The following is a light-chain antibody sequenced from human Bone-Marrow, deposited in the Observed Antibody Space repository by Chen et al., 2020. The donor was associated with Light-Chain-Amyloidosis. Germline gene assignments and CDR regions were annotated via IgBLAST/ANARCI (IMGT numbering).Light chain of an antibody. CDR2: LVS. CDR1: QSLLHCNGFNY. V-gene: IGKV2-28*01. J-gene: IGKJ2*01. Sequence: DIVMTQSPLSMPVTPGEPASITCRSSQSLLHCNGFNYLDWYLQKPGQSPQLLIYLVSSRASGVPDRFSGSGSGTEFTLKISRVEAEDVGVYYCMQARQTPHTFGQGTKLEIK. CDR3: MQARQTPHT.